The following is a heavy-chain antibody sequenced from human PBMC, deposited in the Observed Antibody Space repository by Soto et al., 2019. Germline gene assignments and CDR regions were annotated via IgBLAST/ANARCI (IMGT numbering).Heavy chain of an antibody. V-gene: IGHV4-59*01. CDR3: ARQTVVTTEGPGPLGF. Sequence: PSETLSLTCSVSGDSISGYYWSWIRQPPGRGLEWIGYIYYIGHTNYNPSLKSRVTISVDRSKNQFSLKLNSVTAADTAVYYCARQTVVTTEGPGPLGFWGQGTLVTVSS. D-gene: IGHD2-15*01. CDR2: IYYIGHT. CDR1: GDSISGYY. J-gene: IGHJ4*02.